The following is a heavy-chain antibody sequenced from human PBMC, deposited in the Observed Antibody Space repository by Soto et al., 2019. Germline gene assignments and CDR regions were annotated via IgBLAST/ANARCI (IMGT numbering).Heavy chain of an antibody. CDR1: GLTLSTSS. Sequence: EVQLVESGGMLVQPGGSLRLSCAASGLTLSTSSMNWVRQAPGKGLEWISYIRRHTSVTAYADSVKGRFTISRDSAKNSLYLQMDSLRVEDTSVYYCGKVADCGYYTVDRWGQGTLVTVSS. D-gene: IGHD3-22*01. J-gene: IGHJ5*02. CDR2: IRRHTSVT. CDR3: GKVADCGYYTVDR. V-gene: IGHV3-48*01.